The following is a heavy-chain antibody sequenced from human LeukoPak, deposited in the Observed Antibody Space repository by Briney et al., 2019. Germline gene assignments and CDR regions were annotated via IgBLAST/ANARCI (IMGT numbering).Heavy chain of an antibody. CDR2: ISAYNGNT. CDR1: GYTFSSYG. CDR3: ARDRAAYCGGDCYSLAFDV. J-gene: IGHJ3*01. Sequence: ASVKVSCKASGYTFSSYGINWVRQAPGQGLEWMGWISAYNGNTNYAQKLQGRVTMTTDTSTSTAYMELRSLRSDDTAVNYCARDRAAYCGGDCYSLAFDVWGQGTMVTVSS. V-gene: IGHV1-18*04. D-gene: IGHD2-21*02.